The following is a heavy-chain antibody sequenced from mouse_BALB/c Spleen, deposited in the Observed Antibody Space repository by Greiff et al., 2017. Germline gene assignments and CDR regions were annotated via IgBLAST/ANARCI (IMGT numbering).Heavy chain of an antibody. CDR2: ISDGGSYT. CDR1: GFTFSDYY. J-gene: IGHJ4*01. D-gene: IGHD2-1*01. V-gene: IGHV5-4*02. Sequence: VQLKESGGGLVKPGGSLKLSCAASGFTFSDYYMYWVRQTPEKRLEWVATISDGGSYTYYPDSVKGRFTISRDNAKNNLYLQMSSLKSEDTAMYYCASRGYYGNYYAMDYWGQGTSVTVSS. CDR3: ASRGYYGNYYAMDY.